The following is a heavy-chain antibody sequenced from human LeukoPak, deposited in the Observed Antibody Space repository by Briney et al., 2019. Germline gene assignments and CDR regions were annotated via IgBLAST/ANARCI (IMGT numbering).Heavy chain of an antibody. V-gene: IGHV4-39*01. CDR2: IYYSGST. CDR3: ARQLWFGELSWFDP. CDR1: GGSISSSSYY. Sequence: SETLSLTCTVSGGSISSSSYYWGWIRQPPGKGLEWIGSIYYSGSTYYNPSLKSRVTISVDTSKNQFSLKLSSVTAADTAVYYCARQLWFGELSWFDPWGQGTLVTVPS. D-gene: IGHD3-10*01. J-gene: IGHJ5*02.